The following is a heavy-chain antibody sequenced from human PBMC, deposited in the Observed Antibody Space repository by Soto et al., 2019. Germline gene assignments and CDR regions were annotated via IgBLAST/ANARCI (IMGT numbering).Heavy chain of an antibody. J-gene: IGHJ6*01. Sequence: QVQLVQSGAEGKRPGSSVKVSCKASGGTFSGYAISWVRQVPGQGLEWMGGIIPILGTINYAQSFEARVTITAGESTNTDYMAVSNLRSGDTALYYCARDFRGGRGYFDSGVDDWGQGPTVTVSS. V-gene: IGHV1-69*01. CDR2: IIPILGTI. CDR1: GGTFSGYA. D-gene: IGHD3-16*01. CDR3: ARDFRGGRGYFDSGVDD.